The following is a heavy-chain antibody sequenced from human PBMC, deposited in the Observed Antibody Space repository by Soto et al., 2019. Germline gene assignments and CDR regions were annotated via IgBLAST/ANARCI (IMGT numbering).Heavy chain of an antibody. V-gene: IGHV3-33*01. CDR3: ARVGGSVTSDY. CDR2: IYYDGGNT. D-gene: IGHD3-10*01. J-gene: IGHJ4*02. CDR1: GFTFGAYG. Sequence: QVQLVXSGGGVVQPGRSLRLSCAASGFTFGAYGMHWLRQAPGKGLEWLALIYYDGGNTYYADSVKGRFTXXXXXSKXXXXXXXXXXXXXXXAXYYXARVGGSVTSDYWGQGTLVTVSS.